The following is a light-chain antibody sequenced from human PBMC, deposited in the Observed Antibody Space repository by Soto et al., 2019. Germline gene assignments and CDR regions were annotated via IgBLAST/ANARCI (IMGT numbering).Light chain of an antibody. CDR1: QSVSSSY. Sequence: EIVLAQSPGTLSLSPGERATLSCSASQSVSSSYLAWYQQKPGQAPRLLIYGASSRATGIPDRFSGSGSGTDFTLTISRLDSEDFAVYYCQQYGSSPRTFGQGTKVDIK. V-gene: IGKV3-20*01. CDR3: QQYGSSPRT. J-gene: IGKJ1*01. CDR2: GAS.